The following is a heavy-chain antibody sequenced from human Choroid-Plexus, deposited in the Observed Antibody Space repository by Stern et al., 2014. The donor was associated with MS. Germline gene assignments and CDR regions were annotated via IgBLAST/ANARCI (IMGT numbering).Heavy chain of an antibody. Sequence: EMQLVESGGGLVQPGGSLRLSCVASGFTLSDHYMDWVRQAPGKGLEWVGRIRNKANSYTTQYAASVKGRFVISRDDSKNSLYLQMNSLKSEDTAVYYCVRVSGSSGSDFWGQGTLVSVSS. CDR1: GFTLSDHY. D-gene: IGHD6-19*01. CDR3: VRVSGSSGSDF. J-gene: IGHJ4*02. CDR2: IRNKANSYTT. V-gene: IGHV3-72*01.